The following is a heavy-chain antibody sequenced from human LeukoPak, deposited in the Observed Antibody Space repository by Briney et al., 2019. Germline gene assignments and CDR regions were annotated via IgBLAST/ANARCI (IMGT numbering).Heavy chain of an antibody. CDR2: IRYDGSNK. J-gene: IGHJ4*02. Sequence: PGGSLRLSCAASGFTFSSYGMHWVRQAPGKGLEWVAFIRYDGSNKYYADSVKGRFTISRDNSRNTLYLQMNSLRAEDTAVYYCAKVPPSSGPFDYWGQGTLVTVSS. CDR1: GFTFSSYG. CDR3: AKVPPSSGPFDY. D-gene: IGHD6-25*01. V-gene: IGHV3-30*02.